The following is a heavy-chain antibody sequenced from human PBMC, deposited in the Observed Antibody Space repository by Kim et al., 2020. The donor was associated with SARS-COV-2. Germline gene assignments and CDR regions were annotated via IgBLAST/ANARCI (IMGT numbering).Heavy chain of an antibody. CDR3: ARDRRDDFWNGLPYYMDV. Sequence: GGSLRLSCAASGFTFSSYWMSWVRQAPGKGLEWVANIKQDGSEKYYVDSVKGRFTISRDNAKNSLYLQMNSLRAEDTAVYYCARDRRDDFWNGLPYYMDVWGKGTTVTVSS. D-gene: IGHD3-3*01. V-gene: IGHV3-7*01. CDR1: GFTFSSYW. J-gene: IGHJ6*03. CDR2: IKQDGSEK.